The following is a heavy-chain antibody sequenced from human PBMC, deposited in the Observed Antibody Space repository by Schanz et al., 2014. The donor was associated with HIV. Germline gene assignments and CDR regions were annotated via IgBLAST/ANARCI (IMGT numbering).Heavy chain of an antibody. Sequence: EVQLVESGGGWVQPGGSLRLSCAASGFTFNSYAMNWVRQAPGKGLEWVSTVIGSGGITYYADSVKGRFTISRDNSKNTLYLQMNSLRGEDTAVYYCATAAVTDYSDNWGQGTLVTVSS. CDR1: GFTFNSYA. CDR3: ATAAVTDYSDN. V-gene: IGHV3-23*04. D-gene: IGHD4-17*01. CDR2: VIGSGGIT. J-gene: IGHJ4*02.